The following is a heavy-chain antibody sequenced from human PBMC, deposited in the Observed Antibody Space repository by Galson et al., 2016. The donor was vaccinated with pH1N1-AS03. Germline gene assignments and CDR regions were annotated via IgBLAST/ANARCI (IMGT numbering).Heavy chain of an antibody. Sequence: SLRLSCAASGFTFSGYSMNWVRQAPGKGLEWVSTISSGGDYIYSSDSLKGRFTISRDNAKNSLYLQMNSLRAEDTAVYYCARDRPRYCSGTSRYVRYFDYWGQGTLVTVSS. CDR1: GFTFSGYS. CDR2: ISSGGDYI. J-gene: IGHJ4*02. D-gene: IGHD2-2*01. CDR3: ARDRPRYCSGTSRYVRYFDY. V-gene: IGHV3-21*01.